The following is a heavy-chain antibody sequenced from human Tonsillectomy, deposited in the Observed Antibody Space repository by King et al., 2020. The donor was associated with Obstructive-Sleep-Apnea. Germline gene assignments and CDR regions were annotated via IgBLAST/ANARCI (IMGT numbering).Heavy chain of an antibody. CDR2: ISSTSIYI. J-gene: IGHJ3*02. V-gene: IGHV3-21*01. CDR3: ARVSPNDAFDS. CDR1: GFTFSGYS. Sequence: VQLVESGGGLVKPGGSLRLSCAASGFTFSGYSMNWVRQAPGKGLEWLSSISSTSIYIYYAHSVKGRFTIPRDNAKNSLYLQMNSLRAEDTAVYYCARVSPNDAFDSWGQGTLVTVSS.